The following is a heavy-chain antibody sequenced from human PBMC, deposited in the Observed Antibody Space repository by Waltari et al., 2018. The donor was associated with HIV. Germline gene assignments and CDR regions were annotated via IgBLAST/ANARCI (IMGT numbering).Heavy chain of an antibody. CDR3: ARSLRWFGDGAL. Sequence: QVQLQESGPGLVKPSETLSLTCTVSGTSLGSGSYYWSWIRRSPGTRLEWLGCLYYTGNTTSNPPHESRLTRSVDTSKNQFSLRLNSVTAADTAVYYCARSLRWFGDGALWGQGTLVTVSS. D-gene: IGHD3-10*01. CDR2: LYYTGNT. CDR1: GTSLGSGSYY. J-gene: IGHJ4*02. V-gene: IGHV4-61*01.